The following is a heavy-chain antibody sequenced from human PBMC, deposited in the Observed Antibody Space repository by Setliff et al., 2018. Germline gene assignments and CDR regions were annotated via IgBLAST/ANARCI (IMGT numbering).Heavy chain of an antibody. J-gene: IGHJ5*02. V-gene: IGHV3-48*03. CDR3: ARDLIRGAPNWFDP. Sequence: PGGSLRLSCAASGFTFSNYEMSWVRQAPGKGLEWVSYINSGGSLIYYADSVKGRFTISRDNAKSSLYLQMNSLRAEDTAVYYCARDLIRGAPNWFDPWGQETLVTVSS. D-gene: IGHD3-10*01. CDR2: INSGGSLI. CDR1: GFTFSNYE.